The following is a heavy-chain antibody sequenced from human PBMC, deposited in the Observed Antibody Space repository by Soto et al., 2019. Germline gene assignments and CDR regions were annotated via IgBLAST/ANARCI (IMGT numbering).Heavy chain of an antibody. V-gene: IGHV4-34*01. CDR3: VRGPYNYNSRYFDY. Sequence: SETLSLTCTVSGGSSSGYFWTWIRQPPGKGLEWLAEINHSGITNYNPSVESRVSMSVDTSKNQFSLRLYSVTAADTAVYYCVRGPYNYNSRYFDYWGQGTLVTVSS. D-gene: IGHD1-1*01. J-gene: IGHJ4*02. CDR2: INHSGIT. CDR1: GGSSSGYF.